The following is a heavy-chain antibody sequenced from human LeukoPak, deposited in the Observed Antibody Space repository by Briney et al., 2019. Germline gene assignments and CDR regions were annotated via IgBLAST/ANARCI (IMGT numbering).Heavy chain of an antibody. J-gene: IGHJ4*02. V-gene: IGHV3-74*03. CDR2: ITSDGIST. D-gene: IGHD7-27*01. CDR1: GFTFSGTW. CDR3: ARVETGVNDY. Sequence: GGSLRLSCAASGFTFSGTWMHWVRQPPGKGLVWVARITSDGISTTYAESVKGRFTISRDNAKNTLYLQMNSLRAEDTAVYYCARVETGVNDYWGQGTLVTVSS.